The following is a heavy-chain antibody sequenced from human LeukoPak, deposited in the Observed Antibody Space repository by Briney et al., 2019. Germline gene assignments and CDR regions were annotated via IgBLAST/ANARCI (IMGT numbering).Heavy chain of an antibody. CDR3: AKDTGSSWFDP. D-gene: IGHD6-6*01. Sequence: GGSLRLSCAAPGFTFSSYGMHWVRQAPGKGLEWVAVISYDGSNKYYADSVKGRFTISRDNSKNTLYLQMNSLRAEDTAVYYCAKDTGSSWFDPWGQGTLVTVSS. V-gene: IGHV3-30*18. CDR2: ISYDGSNK. J-gene: IGHJ5*02. CDR1: GFTFSSYG.